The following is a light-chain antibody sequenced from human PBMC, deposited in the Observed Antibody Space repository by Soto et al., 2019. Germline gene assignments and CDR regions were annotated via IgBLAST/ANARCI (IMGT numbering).Light chain of an antibody. J-gene: IGKJ5*01. CDR1: QSVSSN. Sequence: SPATLSVSPGERATLSCRASQSVSSNLAWYQQKPGQAPRLLIYGASTRATGIPARFSCSGSGTEFTLTISSLQSEDFAVYYCQPYNNWPRTFGQGTRLEIK. V-gene: IGKV3-15*01. CDR2: GAS. CDR3: QPYNNWPRT.